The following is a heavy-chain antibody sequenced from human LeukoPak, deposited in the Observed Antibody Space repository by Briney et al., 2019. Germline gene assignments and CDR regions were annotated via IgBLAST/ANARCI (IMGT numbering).Heavy chain of an antibody. J-gene: IGHJ6*03. CDR2: TRYDGSNK. D-gene: IGHD6-19*01. CDR1: GFTFSSYG. V-gene: IGHV3-30*02. Sequence: GGSLRLSCAASGFTFSSYGMYWVRQAPGKGLEWVAFTRYDGSNKYYADSVKGRFTISRDNSKNTLYLKMNSLRAEDTAVYYCARGLSGIAVAGTYDYYYYYMDVWGKGTTVTISS. CDR3: ARGLSGIAVAGTYDYYYYYMDV.